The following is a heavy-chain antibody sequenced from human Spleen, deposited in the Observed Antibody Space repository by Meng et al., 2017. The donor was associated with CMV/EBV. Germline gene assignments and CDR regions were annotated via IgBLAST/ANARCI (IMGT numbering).Heavy chain of an antibody. J-gene: IGHJ5*02. Sequence: GSLRLSCAVYGGSFRGYYWSWVRRPPGQGLEWIGEINHSGGTNFNPSLKSRVTMSVDTSKNQFSLKLSSVTAADTAVYYCARHVDIVVVPAASHSGWFDPWGQGTLVTVSS. V-gene: IGHV4-34*01. CDR1: GGSFRGYY. D-gene: IGHD2-2*01. CDR3: ARHVDIVVVPAASHSGWFDP. CDR2: INHSGGT.